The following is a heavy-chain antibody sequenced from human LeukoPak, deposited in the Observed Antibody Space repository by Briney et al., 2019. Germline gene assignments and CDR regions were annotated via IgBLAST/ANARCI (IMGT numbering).Heavy chain of an antibody. CDR1: GGSISSYY. Sequence: PSETLSLTCTVSGGSISSYYWSWIRQPAGKGLEWIGRIYTSGSTNYNPSLKSRVTMSVDTSKNQFSLKLSSVTAADTAVYYCARDKKVRGYDGMAVWGQGTTVTVSS. CDR2: IYTSGST. D-gene: IGHD3-10*01. V-gene: IGHV4-4*07. J-gene: IGHJ6*02. CDR3: ARDKKVRGYDGMAV.